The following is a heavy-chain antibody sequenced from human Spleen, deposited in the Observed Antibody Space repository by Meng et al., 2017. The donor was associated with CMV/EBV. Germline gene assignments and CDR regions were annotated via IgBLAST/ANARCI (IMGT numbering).Heavy chain of an antibody. CDR1: GGSFSGYY. D-gene: IGHD3-22*01. V-gene: IGHV4-59*01. Sequence: SETLSLTCAVYGGSFSGYYWSWIRQPPGKGLEWIGYIYYSGSTNYNPSLKSRVTISVDTSKNQFSLKLSSVTAADTAVYYCARVRGSSGHGAFDYWGQGTLVTVSS. CDR2: IYYSGST. CDR3: ARVRGSSGHGAFDY. J-gene: IGHJ4*02.